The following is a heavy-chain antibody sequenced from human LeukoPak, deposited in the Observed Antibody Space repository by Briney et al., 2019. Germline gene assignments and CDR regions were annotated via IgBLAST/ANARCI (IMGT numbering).Heavy chain of an antibody. D-gene: IGHD4-17*01. CDR1: GGSISSYY. J-gene: IGHJ2*01. CDR2: IYTSGST. Sequence: SETLSLTCTVSGGSISSYYWSWIRQPAGKGLEWIGRIYTSGSTSYNPSLKSRVTILVDTSKNQFSLKLRSVTAADTAVYYCARDYGDIPPDWYYDLWGRGTLVTVSS. CDR3: ARDYGDIPPDWYYDL. V-gene: IGHV4-4*07.